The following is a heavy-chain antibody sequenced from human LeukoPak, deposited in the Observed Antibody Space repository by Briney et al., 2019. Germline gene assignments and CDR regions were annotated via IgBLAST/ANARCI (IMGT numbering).Heavy chain of an antibody. D-gene: IGHD3-16*01. J-gene: IGHJ3*02. CDR2: INPDGRST. V-gene: IGHV3-74*01. Sequence: GGSLRLSCEASGLPFSSYWMHWVRQVPGKSLVWVSRINPDGRSTHYADSVKGRFTISRDNTKKTLHLQMTSLRDEDTAVYYSWFGTGGDAFDIWGQGRMVTVSS. CDR3: WFGTGGDAFDI. CDR1: GLPFSSYW.